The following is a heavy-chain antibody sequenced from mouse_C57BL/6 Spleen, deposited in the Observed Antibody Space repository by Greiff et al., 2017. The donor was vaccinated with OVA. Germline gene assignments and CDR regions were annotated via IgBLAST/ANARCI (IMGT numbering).Heavy chain of an antibody. D-gene: IGHD2-2*01. CDR2: ISSGSSTI. CDR1: GFTFSDYG. Sequence: EVKLVESGGGLVKPGWSLKLSCAASGFTFSDYGMHWVRQAPEKGLEWVAYISSGSSTIYYADTVKGRFTISRDNAKNTLFLQMTSLRSEDTAMYYCARGYGYTWFAYWGQGTLVTVSA. J-gene: IGHJ3*01. V-gene: IGHV5-17*01. CDR3: ARGYGYTWFAY.